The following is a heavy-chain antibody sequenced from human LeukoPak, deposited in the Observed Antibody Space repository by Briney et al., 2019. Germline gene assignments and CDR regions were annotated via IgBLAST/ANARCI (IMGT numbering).Heavy chain of an antibody. V-gene: IGHV1-69*13. CDR1: GGTFSSYA. J-gene: IGHJ4*02. Sequence: SVKVSCKASGGTFSSYAISWVRQAPGQGLEWMGGIIPIFGTANYAQTFQGRVTITADESTSTAYMELSSLRSEDTAVYYCARVRYDIVVVPAAPGGVYYFDYWGQGTLVTVSS. CDR3: ARVRYDIVVVPAAPGGVYYFDY. CDR2: IIPIFGTA. D-gene: IGHD2-2*01.